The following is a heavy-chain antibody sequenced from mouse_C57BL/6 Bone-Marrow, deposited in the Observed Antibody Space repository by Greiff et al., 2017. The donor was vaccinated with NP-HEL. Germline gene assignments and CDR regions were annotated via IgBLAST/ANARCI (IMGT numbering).Heavy chain of an antibody. V-gene: IGHV5-9-1*02. J-gene: IGHJ3*01. CDR2: ISSGGDYI. CDR3: TRDRIYYGNYEAWFAY. D-gene: IGHD2-1*01. Sequence: EVQGVESGEGLVKPGGSLKLSCAASGFTFSSYAMSWVRQTPEKRLEWVAYISSGGDYIYYADTVKGRFTISRDNARNTLYLQMSSLKSEDTAMYYCTRDRIYYGNYEAWFAYWGQGTLVTVSA. CDR1: GFTFSSYA.